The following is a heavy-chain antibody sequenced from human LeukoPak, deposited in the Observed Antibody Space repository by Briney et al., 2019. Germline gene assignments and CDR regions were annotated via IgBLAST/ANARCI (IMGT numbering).Heavy chain of an antibody. D-gene: IGHD1-26*01. J-gene: IGHJ4*02. CDR1: GFTFSSYE. V-gene: IGHV3-48*03. CDR3: AKVNRVGATPPDY. Sequence: PGGSLRLSCAASGFTFSSYEMNWVRQAPGKGLEWISYISSSGITKYYADSVKGRFTISRDNAKNSLYLQMNSLRAEDTAVYYCAKVNRVGATPPDYWGQGTLVTVSS. CDR2: ISSSGITK.